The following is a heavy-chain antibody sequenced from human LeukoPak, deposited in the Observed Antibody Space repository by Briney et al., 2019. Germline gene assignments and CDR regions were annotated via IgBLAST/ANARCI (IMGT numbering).Heavy chain of an antibody. D-gene: IGHD6-13*01. V-gene: IGHV3-74*03. J-gene: IGHJ2*01. CDR2: INSDGSST. Sequence: GGSLRLSCAASGFAFSSDWMHWVRQAPGKGLVWVSRINSDGSSTTYADSVNGRFTISRDNAKNTLYLQMNSLRAEDTALYYCASRWWYFDLWGRGTLVTVSS. CDR3: ASRWWYFDL. CDR1: GFAFSSDW.